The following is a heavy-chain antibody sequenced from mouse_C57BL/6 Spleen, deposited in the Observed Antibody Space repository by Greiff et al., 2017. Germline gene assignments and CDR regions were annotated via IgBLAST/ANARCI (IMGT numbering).Heavy chain of an antibody. CDR1: GYAFTNYL. Sequence: QVQLQQSGAELVRPGTSVKVSCKASGYAFTNYLIEWVKQRPGQGLEWIGVINPGSGGTNYNEKFKGKATLTADKSSSTAYMQLSSLTSEDSAVYFGATPYYGCNYAMDYWGHGTSVTVSS. J-gene: IGHJ4*01. V-gene: IGHV1-54*01. D-gene: IGHD1-1*01. CDR2: INPGSGGT. CDR3: ATPYYGCNYAMDY.